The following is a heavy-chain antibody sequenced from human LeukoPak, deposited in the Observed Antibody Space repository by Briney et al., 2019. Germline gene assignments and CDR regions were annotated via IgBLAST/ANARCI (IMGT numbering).Heavy chain of an antibody. D-gene: IGHD6-13*01. Sequence: GASVKVSCKASGYTFTGFYIHWVRQAPGQGLEWMGWINTNTGNPTYAQGFTGRFVFSLDTSVSTAYLQISSLKAEDTAVYYCARSYGGSSSSWYSFDYWGQGTLVTVSS. CDR2: INTNTGNP. CDR1: GYTFTGFY. CDR3: ARSYGGSSSSWYSFDY. J-gene: IGHJ4*02. V-gene: IGHV7-4-1*02.